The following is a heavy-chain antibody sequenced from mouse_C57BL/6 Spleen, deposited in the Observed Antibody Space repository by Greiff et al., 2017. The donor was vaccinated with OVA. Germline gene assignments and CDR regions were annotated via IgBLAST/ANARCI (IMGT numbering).Heavy chain of an antibody. D-gene: IGHD2-4*01. CDR1: GYSFTDYK. CDR2: INPNYGTT. J-gene: IGHJ3*01. CDR3: ARPLYYDYDGVLCF. Sequence: EVQLQQSGPELVKPGASVKISCKASGYSFTDYKMNWVKQSNGKSLEWIGVINPNYGTTRYNQKFKGKATLTVDQSSSTAYMQLNSLTSEDSAVYYCARPLYYDYDGVLCFWGQGTLVTVSS. V-gene: IGHV1-39*01.